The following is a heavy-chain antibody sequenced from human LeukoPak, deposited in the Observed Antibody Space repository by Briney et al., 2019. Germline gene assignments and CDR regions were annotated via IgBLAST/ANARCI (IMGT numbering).Heavy chain of an antibody. Sequence: SETLSLTCAVHGGSFNGYYWNWIRQPPGKGLEWLGEINHSGSTNYNPSLKSRVTMSVDTSKNQFSLMLSSVTAADTAVYYCARGRYSRDYVWGSYRFVYWGQGTLVTVSS. V-gene: IGHV4-34*01. CDR1: GGSFNGYY. CDR3: ARGRYSRDYVWGSYRFVY. CDR2: INHSGST. D-gene: IGHD3-16*02. J-gene: IGHJ4*02.